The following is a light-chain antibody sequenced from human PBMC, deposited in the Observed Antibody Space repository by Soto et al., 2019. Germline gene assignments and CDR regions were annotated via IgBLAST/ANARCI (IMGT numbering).Light chain of an antibody. J-gene: IGLJ7*01. V-gene: IGLV1-44*01. Sequence: QSVLTQPPSASGTPGQRVTISCSGTISNIGSYTVNWYQQLPGTAPRLLIYNNNQRPSGVPDRFSGSKSGTSASLTISGLQSDDEADYYCAAWDRSLNGAVFGGGTQLTVL. CDR3: AAWDRSLNGAV. CDR2: NNN. CDR1: ISNIGSYT.